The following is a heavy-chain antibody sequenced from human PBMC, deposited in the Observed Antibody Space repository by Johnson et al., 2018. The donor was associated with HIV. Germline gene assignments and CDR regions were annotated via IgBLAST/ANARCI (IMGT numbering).Heavy chain of an antibody. V-gene: IGHV3-30*04. CDR3: ARGGLGYQNIHDPFDI. CDR1: GFTLSSYA. J-gene: IGHJ3*02. CDR2: ISYDGSNK. Sequence: QVQLVESGGGVVQPGRSLRLSCAASGFTLSSYAMHWVRQAPGKGLEWVAVISYDGSNKYYADSVKGRFTISRDNSKNSLYLQMNRLRAEDTAFYYCARGGLGYQNIHDPFDIWGQGTMVTVSS. D-gene: IGHD2-2*01.